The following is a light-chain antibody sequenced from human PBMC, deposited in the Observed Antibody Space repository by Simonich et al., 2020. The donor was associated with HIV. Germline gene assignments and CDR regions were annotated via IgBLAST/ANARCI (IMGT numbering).Light chain of an antibody. CDR3: QQYNNWPPWT. Sequence: EIVMTQSTATLSVSPGERATLSCRAIQIVSSNLAWYQQKPVQAPRLLIYGASTRATGIPARFSGSGSGTEFTLTISSLQSEDFAVYYCQQYNNWPPWTFGQGTKVEIK. CDR1: QIVSSN. V-gene: IGKV3-15*01. CDR2: GAS. J-gene: IGKJ1*01.